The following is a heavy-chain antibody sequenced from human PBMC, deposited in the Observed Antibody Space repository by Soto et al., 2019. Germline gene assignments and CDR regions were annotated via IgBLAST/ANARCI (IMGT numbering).Heavy chain of an antibody. CDR1: GFTFSSYA. V-gene: IGHV3-64*01. Sequence: GGSLRLSCAASGFTFSSYAMHWVRQAPGKGLEYVSAISSNGGSTYYANSVKGRFTISRDNSKNTLYLQMGSLRAEDMAVYYCARDDRYCSGGSCYSIKYDAFDIWGQGTMVTVSS. D-gene: IGHD2-15*01. CDR2: ISSNGGST. CDR3: ARDDRYCSGGSCYSIKYDAFDI. J-gene: IGHJ3*02.